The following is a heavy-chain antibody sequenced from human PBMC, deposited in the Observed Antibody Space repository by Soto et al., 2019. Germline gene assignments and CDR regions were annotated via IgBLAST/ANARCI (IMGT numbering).Heavy chain of an antibody. Sequence: ASVKVSCKASGYTFTSYAMHWVRQAPGQRLEWMGWINAGNGNTKYSQKFQGRVTITRDTSASTAYMELSSLRSEDTAVYYCARDLLGVGGVCSSTSCFYNWFDPWGQGTLVTVSS. J-gene: IGHJ5*02. CDR1: GYTFTSYA. V-gene: IGHV1-3*01. CDR3: ARDLLGVGGVCSSTSCFYNWFDP. D-gene: IGHD2-2*01. CDR2: INAGNGNT.